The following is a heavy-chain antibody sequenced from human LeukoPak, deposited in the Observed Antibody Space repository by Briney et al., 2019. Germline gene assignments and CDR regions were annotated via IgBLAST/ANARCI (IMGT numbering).Heavy chain of an antibody. CDR3: AKPEAPYSSSPRGNWFDP. J-gene: IGHJ5*02. CDR2: ISSSGSTI. V-gene: IGHV3-48*04. CDR1: GFTFDDYT. D-gene: IGHD6-6*01. Sequence: GGSLRLSCAASGFTFDDYTMHWVRQAPGKGLEWVSYISSSGSTIYYADSVKGRFTISRDNAKNSLYLQMNSLRAEDTAVYYCAKPEAPYSSSPRGNWFDPWGQGTLVTVSS.